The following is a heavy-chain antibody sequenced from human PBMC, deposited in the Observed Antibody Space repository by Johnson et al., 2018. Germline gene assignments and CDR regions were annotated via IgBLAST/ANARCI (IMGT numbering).Heavy chain of an antibody. Sequence: QVQLVQSGAEVKKPGASVKVSCKASGYTFTSYYIHWVRQAPGQGLEWMGIINPSGGSTSYAQKFQGRVTMTRDTSTGTVSMELSSLRSEDTAVDYCAWASGGGDYDYYYYYGRDVWGQGTTVTVSS. J-gene: IGHJ6*02. CDR3: AWASGGGDYDYYYYYGRDV. CDR1: GYTFTSYY. V-gene: IGHV1-46*01. CDR2: INPSGGST. D-gene: IGHD2-21*02.